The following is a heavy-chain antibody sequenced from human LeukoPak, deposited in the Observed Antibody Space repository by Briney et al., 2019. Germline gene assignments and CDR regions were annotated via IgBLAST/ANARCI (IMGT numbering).Heavy chain of an antibody. J-gene: IGHJ4*02. V-gene: IGHV3-30*04. D-gene: IGHD2-21*02. CDR2: ISYDGSNK. CDR1: GFTFSSYA. Sequence: PGRSLRLSCAASGFTFSSYAVHWVRQAPGKGLEWVAVISYDGSNKYYADSVKGRFTISRDNSKNTLYLQMNSLRAEDTAVYYCAREARAYCGGDCYSFAYWGQGTLVTVSS. CDR3: AREARAYCGGDCYSFAY.